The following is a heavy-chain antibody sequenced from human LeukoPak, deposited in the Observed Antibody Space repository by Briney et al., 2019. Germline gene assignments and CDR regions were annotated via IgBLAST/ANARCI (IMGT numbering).Heavy chain of an antibody. CDR2: INPSGGST. CDR1: GYTFTSYG. D-gene: IGHD3-10*01. CDR3: ARNRITMVRGVINWFDP. V-gene: IGHV1-46*01. J-gene: IGHJ5*02. Sequence: ASVKVSCRASGYTFTSYGISWVRQAPGQGLEWMGIINPSGGSTSYAQKFQGRVTMTRDTSTSTVYMELSSLRSEDTAVYYCARNRITMVRGVINWFDPWGQGTLVTVSS.